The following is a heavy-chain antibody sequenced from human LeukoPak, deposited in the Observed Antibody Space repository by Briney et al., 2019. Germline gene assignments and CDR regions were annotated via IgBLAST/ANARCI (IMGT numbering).Heavy chain of an antibody. CDR2: INDSGGNT. CDR1: GFTFSSYA. Sequence: GSLRLSCAASGFTFSSYAMSWVRQAPGKGLEWVSLINDSGGNTYYADSVKGRFTISRDNSKNTLFLQMSSLRAEDTAVYYCAKTSAGIRGGYFDYWGQGTLVSVSS. V-gene: IGHV3-23*01. CDR3: AKTSAGIRGGYFDY. J-gene: IGHJ4*02. D-gene: IGHD3-10*01.